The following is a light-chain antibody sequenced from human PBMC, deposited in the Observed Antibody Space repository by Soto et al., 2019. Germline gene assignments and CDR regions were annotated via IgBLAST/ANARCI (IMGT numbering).Light chain of an antibody. J-gene: IGKJ4*01. CDR2: DVS. Sequence: EIVLTQSPATLSLSPGERATLSCRASQSVSSYLAWYQQKPGQAPRLLIYDVSKRATGIPARFSGSGSGTDFTLTISSLAPEDFAVYYCQQRTNWPPSLSFGGGTKVEIK. CDR3: QQRTNWPPSLS. V-gene: IGKV3-11*01. CDR1: QSVSSY.